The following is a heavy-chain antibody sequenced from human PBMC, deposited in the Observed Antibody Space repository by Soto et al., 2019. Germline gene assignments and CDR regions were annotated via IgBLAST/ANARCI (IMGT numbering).Heavy chain of an antibody. CDR3: ARGGGGYNLGAVY. CDR1: GGGNLRDYR. CDR2: IIPKLGSA. Sequence: QVQLVQSGAEVKKPGSSVQVSCKASGGGNLRDYRTTWVRQAPGQGLEWMGGIIPKLGSANYAQNFQGRITITADESTSTVYMELRSLRSEDTALYYCARGGGGYNLGAVYWGQGTPVTVAS. D-gene: IGHD5-12*01. V-gene: IGHV1-69*01. J-gene: IGHJ4*02.